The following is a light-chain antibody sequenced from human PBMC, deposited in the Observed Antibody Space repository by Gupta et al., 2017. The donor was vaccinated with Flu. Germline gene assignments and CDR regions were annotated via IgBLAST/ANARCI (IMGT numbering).Light chain of an antibody. CDR2: DAS. V-gene: IGKV1-33*01. Sequence: QTRGKAPKLLIYDASNLGTGVPSRFSGSGSGTDFTFTISRLQPEDFATYYCQQYDNFPWTFGQGTKVEIK. CDR3: QQYDNFPWT. J-gene: IGKJ1*01.